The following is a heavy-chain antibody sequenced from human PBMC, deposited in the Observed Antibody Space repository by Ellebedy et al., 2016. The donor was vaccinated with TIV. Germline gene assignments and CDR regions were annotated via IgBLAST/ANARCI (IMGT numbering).Heavy chain of an antibody. Sequence: MPSETLSLTCAVSGGSISSSNWWSWVRQPPGKGLEWIGEISHSGSTYYNPSLKSRVIITVETSKNHFSLNLSSVTAADTAVYYYARVFGLPGSFGWFDPWGQGRLVTVSS. J-gene: IGHJ5*02. D-gene: IGHD1-20*01. CDR3: ARVFGLPGSFGWFDP. CDR2: ISHSGST. CDR1: GGSISSSNW. V-gene: IGHV4-4*02.